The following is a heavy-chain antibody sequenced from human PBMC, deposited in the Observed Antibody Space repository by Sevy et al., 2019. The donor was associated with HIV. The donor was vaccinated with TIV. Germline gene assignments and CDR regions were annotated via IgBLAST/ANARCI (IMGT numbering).Heavy chain of an antibody. CDR1: GYSITSGYL. D-gene: IGHD3-10*01. V-gene: IGHV4-38-2*01. Sequence: SETLSLTCAVSGYSITSGYLWGWIRQPPGKGLEWIGSVFHSGSTYYNPSLNSRVIISVDTSKNEFSLILNSVTAADTAVYYWARHSHGSGTYYVPFNSWGQGTLVTVSS. CDR3: ARHSHGSGTYYVPFNS. CDR2: VFHSGST. J-gene: IGHJ4*02.